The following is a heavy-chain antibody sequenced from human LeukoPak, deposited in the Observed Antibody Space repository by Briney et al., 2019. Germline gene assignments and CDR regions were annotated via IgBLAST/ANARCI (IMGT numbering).Heavy chain of an antibody. D-gene: IGHD1-26*01. Sequence: ASVKVSRKASGYTFTSYGISWVRQAPGQGLEWMGWISAYNGNTNYAQKLQGRVTMTTDTSTSTAYMELRSLRSDDTAVYYCARVSLWSGSYYYFDYWGQGTLVTVSS. CDR3: ARVSLWSGSYYYFDY. CDR1: GYTFTSYG. V-gene: IGHV1-18*04. CDR2: ISAYNGNT. J-gene: IGHJ4*02.